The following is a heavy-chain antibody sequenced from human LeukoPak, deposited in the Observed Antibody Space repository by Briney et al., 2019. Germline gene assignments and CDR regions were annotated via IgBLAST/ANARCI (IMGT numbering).Heavy chain of an antibody. CDR1: GYTFTSYD. CDR2: MNPNTGNT. D-gene: IGHD3-22*01. Sequence: ASVKVSCKASGYTFTSYDINWVRQATGQGLEWMGWMNPNTGNTGYAQKFQGRVTMSRNTSISTAYMELSSLRSEDTAVYYCVASSGYYYVFDYWGQGTLVTVSS. J-gene: IGHJ4*02. V-gene: IGHV1-8*01. CDR3: VASSGYYYVFDY.